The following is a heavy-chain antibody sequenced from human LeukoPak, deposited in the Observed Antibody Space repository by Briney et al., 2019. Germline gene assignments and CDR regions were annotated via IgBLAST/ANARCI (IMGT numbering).Heavy chain of an antibody. CDR1: GFTFSTYE. D-gene: IGHD2-15*01. CDR2: VTGSGDGI. V-gene: IGHV3-48*03. Sequence: GGSLRLSCAASGFTFSTYEMNWVRQAPGEGLEWVSYVTGSGDGIYYADSVKGRFTISRENAKNSLYLQMNSLRAGDTAVYYCARGVGAFDIWGQGTMVTVSS. J-gene: IGHJ3*02. CDR3: ARGVGAFDI.